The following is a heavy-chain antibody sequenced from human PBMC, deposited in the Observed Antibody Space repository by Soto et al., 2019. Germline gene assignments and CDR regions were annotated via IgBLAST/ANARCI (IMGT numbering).Heavy chain of an antibody. CDR1: GFTFSSYG. J-gene: IGHJ4*02. Sequence: PGGSLRLSCAASGFTFSSYGMHWVRQAPGKGLEWVAVISYDGSNKYYADSVKGRFTISRDNSKNTLYLQMNSLRAEDTAVYYCEKTMGLYYYDSSGYKSQFDYWGQGTLVTVSS. D-gene: IGHD3-22*01. CDR2: ISYDGSNK. CDR3: EKTMGLYYYDSSGYKSQFDY. V-gene: IGHV3-30*18.